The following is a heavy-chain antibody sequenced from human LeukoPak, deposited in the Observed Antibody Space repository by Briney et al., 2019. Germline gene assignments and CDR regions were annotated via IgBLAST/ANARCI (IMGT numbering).Heavy chain of an antibody. CDR2: VGGGGITT. J-gene: IGHJ6*02. D-gene: IGHD6-13*01. CDR1: GFTFNNYA. Sequence: GASLRLSCAASGFTFNNYAMNWVRQAPGKGLEWVSVVGGGGITTYYEDSVKGRFTISRDNSKNTLYLQMNSLRAEDTAIYYCAKSIAVAGSRLSLRYGMDVWVQGTTATVS. CDR3: AKSIAVAGSRLSLRYGMDV. V-gene: IGHV3-23*01.